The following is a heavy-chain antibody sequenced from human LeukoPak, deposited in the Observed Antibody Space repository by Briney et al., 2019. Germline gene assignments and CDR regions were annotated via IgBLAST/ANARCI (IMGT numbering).Heavy chain of an antibody. CDR1: GFTFTGHS. J-gene: IGHJ4*02. Sequence: GRSLRLSCVASGFTFTGHSMHWVRQAPGKGLEWVAVVADDEKTIFYADSLKGRFTVSRDNSKNTVSLQINSLRDEDTAVYYCAREKQSGGTPFDYWGQGSLVTVSS. CDR2: VADDEKTI. V-gene: IGHV3-30*04. CDR3: AREKQSGGTPFDY. D-gene: IGHD1-26*01.